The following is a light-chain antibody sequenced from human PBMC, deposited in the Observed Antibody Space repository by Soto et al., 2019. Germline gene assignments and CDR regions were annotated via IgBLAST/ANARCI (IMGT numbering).Light chain of an antibody. CDR2: KAS. CDR3: QQYDNYSRT. Sequence: DIQMTQSPSSLSASVGDRVTITCRASQSIGSWLAWYQQKPGKAPNLLIYKASSLQSGVPSRFSGSGSGTEFTLTISSLQPDDFATYYCQQYDNYSRTFGQGTKVDIK. J-gene: IGKJ1*01. CDR1: QSIGSW. V-gene: IGKV1-5*03.